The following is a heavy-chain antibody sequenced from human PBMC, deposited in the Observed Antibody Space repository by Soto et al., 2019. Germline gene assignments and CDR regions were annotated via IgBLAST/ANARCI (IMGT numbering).Heavy chain of an antibody. CDR1: GGTFSSYA. CDR2: IIPIFGTA. Sequence: QVQLVQSGAEVKTPGSSVKVSCKASGGTFSSYAISWVRQAPGQGLEWMGGIIPIFGTANYAQKFQGRVTITADESTSTAYLELSSLRSEDTAVYYCARGAAAMGYYYYYGMDVWGQGTTVTVSS. V-gene: IGHV1-69*01. D-gene: IGHD5-18*01. CDR3: ARGAAAMGYYYYYGMDV. J-gene: IGHJ6*02.